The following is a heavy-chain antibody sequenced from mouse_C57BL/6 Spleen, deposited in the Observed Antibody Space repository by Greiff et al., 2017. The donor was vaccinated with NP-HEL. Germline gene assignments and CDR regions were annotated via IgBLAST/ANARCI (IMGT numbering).Heavy chain of an antibody. J-gene: IGHJ4*01. CDR3: TRWNDYYGSSYAMGY. CDR1: GYTFTDYE. D-gene: IGHD1-1*01. V-gene: IGHV1-15*01. CDR2: IDPETGGT. Sequence: VQLQQSGAELVRPGASVTLSCKASGYTFTDYEMHWVKQTPVHGLEWIGAIDPETGGTAYNQKFKGKAILTADKSSSTAYMELRSLTSEDSAVYYCTRWNDYYGSSYAMGYWGQGTSDTVSS.